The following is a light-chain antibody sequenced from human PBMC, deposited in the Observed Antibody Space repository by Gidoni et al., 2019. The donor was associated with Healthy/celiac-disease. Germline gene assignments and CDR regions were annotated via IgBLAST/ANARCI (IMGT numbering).Light chain of an antibody. J-gene: IGLJ1*01. CDR2: QDS. Sequence: SYELTQPPSVSVSPGQTASITCSGHKLGDKYACWYQQKPGQSPVLVIYQDSKRPAGIPERFSGSNSGNTATLTISGTQAMDEDDYYCQAWDSSTYVVGTGTKVTVL. V-gene: IGLV3-1*01. CDR1: KLGDKY. CDR3: QAWDSSTYV.